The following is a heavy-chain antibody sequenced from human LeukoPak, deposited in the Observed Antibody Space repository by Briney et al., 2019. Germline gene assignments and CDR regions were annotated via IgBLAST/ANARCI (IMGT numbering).Heavy chain of an antibody. Sequence: PGGSLRLSCTASGFTLGFTFRSFWMSWVRQAPGKGLEWVANIKPDGSETYYVDSVKGRFTISRDNAKNSLYLQMNSLRAEDTAVYYCAREGYCGGDCYSDYYYYYGMDVWGQGTTVTVSS. CDR1: GFTLGFTFRSFW. J-gene: IGHJ6*02. V-gene: IGHV3-7*03. D-gene: IGHD2-21*02. CDR2: IKPDGSET. CDR3: AREGYCGGDCYSDYYYYYGMDV.